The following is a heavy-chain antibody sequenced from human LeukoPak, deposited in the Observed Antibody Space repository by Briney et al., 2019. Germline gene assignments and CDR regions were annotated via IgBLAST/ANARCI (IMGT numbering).Heavy chain of an antibody. CDR3: ARDRESPNKGRRFDY. V-gene: IGHV3-21*01. J-gene: IGHJ4*02. Sequence: PGGSLRLSCAASGFTFSSYSMNWVRQAPGKGLEWVSSISSSSSYIYYADSVKGRFTISRDNAKNSLYLQMNSLRAEDTAVYYCARDRESPNKGRRFDYWGQGTLVTVSS. CDR2: ISSSSSYI. CDR1: GFTFSSYS. D-gene: IGHD2-8*01.